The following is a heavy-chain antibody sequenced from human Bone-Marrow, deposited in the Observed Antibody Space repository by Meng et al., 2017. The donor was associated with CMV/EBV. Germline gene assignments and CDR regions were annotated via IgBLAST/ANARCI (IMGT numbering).Heavy chain of an antibody. V-gene: IGHV3-72*01. CDR3: ARDKGGVTIFGVVIRIRGYFDY. CDR2: TRNKANSYTT. J-gene: IGHJ4*02. Sequence: GESLKISCAASGFTFSDHYMDWVRQAPGKGLEWVGRTRNKANSYTTEYAASVKGRFTISRDDSKNSLYLQMNSLKTEDTAVYYCARDKGGVTIFGVVIRIRGYFDYWGQGTLVTVSS. D-gene: IGHD3-3*01. CDR1: GFTFSDHY.